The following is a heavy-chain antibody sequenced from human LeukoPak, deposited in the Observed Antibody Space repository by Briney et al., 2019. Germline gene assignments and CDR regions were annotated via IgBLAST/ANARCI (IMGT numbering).Heavy chain of an antibody. CDR3: ARDRLSIGGATYHY. Sequence: ASVKVSCKASVYTFTSYGISWVRQAPGQGLEWMGWISAYNGNTNYAQKLQGRVTMTTDTSTSTAYMELRSLRSDDTAVYFCARDRLSIGGATYHYWGQGTLVTVSS. CDR2: ISAYNGNT. V-gene: IGHV1-18*01. J-gene: IGHJ4*02. CDR1: VYTFTSYG. D-gene: IGHD1-26*01.